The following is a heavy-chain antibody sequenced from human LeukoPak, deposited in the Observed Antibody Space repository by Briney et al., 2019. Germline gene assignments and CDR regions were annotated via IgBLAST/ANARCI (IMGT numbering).Heavy chain of an antibody. V-gene: IGHV1-18*01. CDR2: ISAYNGNT. CDR1: GYTFTSYG. D-gene: IGHD3-3*01. CDR3: ARVPQAYDFWSGYYLLDY. Sequence: ASVNVSCKASGYTFTSYGISWVRQAPGQGLEWMGWISAYNGNTNYAQKLQGRVTMTTDTSTSTAYMELRSLRSDDTAVYYCARVPQAYDFWSGYYLLDYWGQGTLVTVSS. J-gene: IGHJ4*02.